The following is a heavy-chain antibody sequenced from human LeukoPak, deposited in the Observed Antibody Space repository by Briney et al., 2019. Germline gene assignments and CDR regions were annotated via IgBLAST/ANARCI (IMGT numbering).Heavy chain of an antibody. Sequence: ASVKVSCKASGYTFTGYYMHWVRQAPGQGLEWMGWINPNSGGTNYAQKFQGRVTMTTDTSTSTANMELRSLRSDDTAVYYCARIVPRYYNMDVWGQGTTVTV. J-gene: IGHJ6*02. D-gene: IGHD1-26*01. V-gene: IGHV1-2*02. CDR3: ARIVPRYYNMDV. CDR1: GYTFTGYY. CDR2: INPNSGGT.